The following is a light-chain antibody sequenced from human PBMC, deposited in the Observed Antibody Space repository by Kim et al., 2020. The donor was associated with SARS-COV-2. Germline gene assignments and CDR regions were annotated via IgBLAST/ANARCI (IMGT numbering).Light chain of an antibody. CDR2: EAS. J-gene: IGKJ1*01. V-gene: IGKV1-16*01. CDR1: QGILNW. Sequence: ASNGNRGTITYRARQGILNWLAWFQQEPGNPPKALIHEASSLLSGVPSRFSGSGSGRDFTLTISSLQPEDFTTYYCQQYSTYPRTFGQGTKVDIK. CDR3: QQYSTYPRT.